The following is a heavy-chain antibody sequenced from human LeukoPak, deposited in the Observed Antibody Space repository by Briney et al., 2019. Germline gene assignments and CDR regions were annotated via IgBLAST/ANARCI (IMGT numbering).Heavy chain of an antibody. J-gene: IGHJ3*02. CDR3: AKEYDSSGYGYRDAFDI. Sequence: PGGSLRLSCAASGFTFSSYAMSWVRQAPGKGLEWVSAISGSGGSTYYADSVKGRFTISRDNSKNTLYLQMNSLRAEDTAVYYCAKEYDSSGYGYRDAFDIWGQGTMVTVPS. D-gene: IGHD3-22*01. CDR2: ISGSGGST. CDR1: GFTFSSYA. V-gene: IGHV3-23*01.